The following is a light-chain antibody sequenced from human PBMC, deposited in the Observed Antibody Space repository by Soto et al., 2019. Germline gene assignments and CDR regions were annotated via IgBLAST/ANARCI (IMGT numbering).Light chain of an antibody. Sequence: EIVLTQSPGTLSLSPGERATLSCRASQSVNSNYLAWYQQKPGQSPRVLMYGTSNRATGIPDRFSGSGSGTDFTLTSRRLEPEDFAVYYCQQYDESFRTFGQGTKVEI. CDR3: QQYDESFRT. CDR2: GTS. J-gene: IGKJ1*01. CDR1: QSVNSNY. V-gene: IGKV3-20*01.